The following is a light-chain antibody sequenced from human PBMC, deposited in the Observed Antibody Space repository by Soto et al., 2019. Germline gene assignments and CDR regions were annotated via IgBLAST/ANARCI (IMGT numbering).Light chain of an antibody. V-gene: IGLV2-23*02. CDR2: EVS. CDR1: SSDVGSYNL. CDR3: CSYAGSSV. Sequence: QSALTQPASVSGSPGQSITISCTGTSSDVGSYNLVSWYQQHPGKAPKLMIYEVSKRPSGVSNLFSGSKSGNTASLTISGLQAEYEADYYCCSYAGSSVFGTGTKLTVL. J-gene: IGLJ1*01.